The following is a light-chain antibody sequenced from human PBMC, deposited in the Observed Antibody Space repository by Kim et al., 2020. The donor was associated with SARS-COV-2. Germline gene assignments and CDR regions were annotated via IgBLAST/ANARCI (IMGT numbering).Light chain of an antibody. CDR1: QDISSY. CDR2: DAS. CDR3: QQRSNWPLT. J-gene: IGKJ3*01. Sequence: EIVLTQSPVTLSLSPGDRATLSCRASQDISSYLAWYQQKPGQAPRLLIYDASNRATGVPARFSGSGSGADFTLTISSLEPEDFAVYFCQQRSNWPLTFGPGTKVDIK. V-gene: IGKV3-11*01.